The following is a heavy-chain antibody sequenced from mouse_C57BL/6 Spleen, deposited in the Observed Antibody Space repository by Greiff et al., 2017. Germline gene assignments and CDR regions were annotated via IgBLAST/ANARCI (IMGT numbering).Heavy chain of an antibody. CDR3: ARSYYYGSRAPWYFDV. D-gene: IGHD1-1*01. V-gene: IGHV1-82*01. CDR2: IYPGDGDT. Sequence: QVQLQQSGPELVKPGASVKISCKASGYAFSSSWMNWVKQRPGTGLEWIGRIYPGDGDTNYNGKFKGKATLTADKSSSTAYMHISSLTSEDSAVYFCARSYYYGSRAPWYFDVWGTGTTVTVSS. CDR1: GYAFSSSW. J-gene: IGHJ1*03.